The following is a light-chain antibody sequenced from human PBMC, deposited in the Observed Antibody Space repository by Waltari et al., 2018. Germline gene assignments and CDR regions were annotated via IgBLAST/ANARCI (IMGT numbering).Light chain of an antibody. CDR2: AAS. CDR1: QGITSH. Sequence: DIQLTQSPSFLSASVGDRVTITGRASQGITSHVAWYQQKSGRAPNLLIYAASTLLRGVPSRFSGSGSGTVFTLTINDRQPEDFATYYCRQLNSYFYSFGQGTEVVMK. V-gene: IGKV1-9*01. CDR3: RQLNSYFYS. J-gene: IGKJ2*01.